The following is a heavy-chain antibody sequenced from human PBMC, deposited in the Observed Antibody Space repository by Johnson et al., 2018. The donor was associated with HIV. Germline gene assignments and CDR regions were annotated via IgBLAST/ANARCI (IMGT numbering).Heavy chain of an antibody. V-gene: IGHV3-30*03. CDR2: ISYDGANK. Sequence: VQLVESGGGVVQPGRSLRLSCAASGFIFGGFGLHWVRQAPGKGLEWVASISYDGANKYYADSVRGRITISRDNSKKTLYLQMNRLRAEDTGIYYCARERFSDILTGYHAFDVWGQGTMVTVSS. D-gene: IGHD3-9*01. CDR1: GFIFGGFG. CDR3: ARERFSDILTGYHAFDV. J-gene: IGHJ3*01.